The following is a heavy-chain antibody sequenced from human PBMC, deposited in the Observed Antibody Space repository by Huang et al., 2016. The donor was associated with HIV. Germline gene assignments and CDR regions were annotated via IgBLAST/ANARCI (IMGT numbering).Heavy chain of an antibody. CDR1: GDSVSSHY. CDR2: VYDSGTN. J-gene: IGHJ5*02. V-gene: IGHV4-59*02. CDR3: VRDQGRLAVGGIDNWFDP. Sequence: QVRLQESGPGLVKPSETLSLSCTVSGDSVSSHYWGWIRHPPGKGLEWIGSVYDSGTNKYNPRHKCRITISVDTSKNGFSLNITSVSAADTAMYFCVRDQGRLAVGGIDNWFDPWGQGALVTVSS. D-gene: IGHD6-19*01.